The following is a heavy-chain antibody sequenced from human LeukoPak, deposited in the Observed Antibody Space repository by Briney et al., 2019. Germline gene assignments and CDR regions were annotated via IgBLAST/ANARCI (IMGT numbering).Heavy chain of an antibody. Sequence: GGSLRLSCAASGFTFSSYSMNWVRQAPGKGLEWVSGISGSGGSTYYADSVRGRSTISRDNSKNTLYLQMNSLRAEDTAVYYCAKDGGYCSGGSCYYYFDYWGQGTLVTVSS. D-gene: IGHD2-15*01. J-gene: IGHJ4*02. CDR1: GFTFSSYS. CDR3: AKDGGYCSGGSCYYYFDY. CDR2: ISGSGGST. V-gene: IGHV3-23*01.